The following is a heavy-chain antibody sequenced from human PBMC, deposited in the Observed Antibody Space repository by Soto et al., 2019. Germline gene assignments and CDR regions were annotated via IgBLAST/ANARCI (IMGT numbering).Heavy chain of an antibody. V-gene: IGHV3-49*03. J-gene: IGHJ3*02. CDR1: GFTFGDYA. CDR2: IRSKAYGGTT. Sequence: PGGSLRLSCTASGFTFGDYAMSWFRQAPGKGLEWVGFIRSKAYGGTTEYAASVKGRFTISRDDSKSIAYLQMNSLKTEDTAVYYCTRADPYGDYVIWGQGTMVTVSS. CDR3: TRADPYGDYVI. D-gene: IGHD4-17*01.